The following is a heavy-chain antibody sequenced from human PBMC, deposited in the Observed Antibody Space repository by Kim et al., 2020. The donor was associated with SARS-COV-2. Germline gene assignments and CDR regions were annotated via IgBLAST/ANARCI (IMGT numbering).Heavy chain of an antibody. Sequence: SETLSLTCTVSGGSISSYYWSWIRQPPGKGLEWIGYIYYSGSTNYNPSLKSRVTISLDTSKNQFSLTLISVTAADTAVYYCARYRSSGWYVGYFDYWGQGTLVTVSS. CDR1: GGSISSYY. CDR2: IYYSGST. V-gene: IGHV4-59*08. D-gene: IGHD6-19*01. J-gene: IGHJ4*02. CDR3: ARYRSSGWYVGYFDY.